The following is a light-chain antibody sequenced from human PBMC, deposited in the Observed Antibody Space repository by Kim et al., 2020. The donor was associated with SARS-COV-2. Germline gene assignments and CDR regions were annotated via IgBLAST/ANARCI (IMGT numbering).Light chain of an antibody. CDR2: AAS. CDR3: QQAHDSPLT. V-gene: IGKV1-12*01. CDR1: QDIGTF. J-gene: IGKJ4*01. Sequence: DIQMTQSPSFVSASIGDRVIITCRPSQDIGTFLAWYQQKPGKAPKLLIYAASTLRSGVPSRFSGGMSGTTFTLTINSLQPDDFATYFCQQAHDSPLTFGGGTKVDIK.